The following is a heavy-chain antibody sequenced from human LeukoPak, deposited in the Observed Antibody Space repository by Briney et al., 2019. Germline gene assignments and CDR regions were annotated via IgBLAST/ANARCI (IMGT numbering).Heavy chain of an antibody. CDR2: ISYDGSNK. D-gene: IGHD3-10*01. J-gene: IGHJ4*02. V-gene: IGHV3-30*04. CDR1: GFTFSSYA. CDR3: ARDSGGSGSYYGTFDS. Sequence: PGRSLRLSCAASGFTFSSYAMHWVRQAPSKGLEWVAVISYDGSNKYYADSVKGRFTISRDNSKNTLDLQMNSLRAEGTAVYYCARDSGGSGSYYGTFDSWGQGTLVTVSS.